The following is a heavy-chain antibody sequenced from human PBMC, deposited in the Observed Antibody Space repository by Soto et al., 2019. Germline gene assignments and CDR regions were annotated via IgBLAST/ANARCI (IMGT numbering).Heavy chain of an antibody. CDR1: GFTLSSYV. CDR2: ISGSGGST. V-gene: IGHV3-23*01. J-gene: IGHJ4*02. CDR3: ARPTTVIYFDY. Sequence: EVQLLESGGGLVQPGGSLRLSCAASGFTLSSYVMSWVRQAPGKGLEWVSAISGSGGSTYYADSEKGRFTISRDNSKNTLYLQMNSLRAEDTAVYYCARPTTVIYFDYWGQGTLVTVSS. D-gene: IGHD4-17*01.